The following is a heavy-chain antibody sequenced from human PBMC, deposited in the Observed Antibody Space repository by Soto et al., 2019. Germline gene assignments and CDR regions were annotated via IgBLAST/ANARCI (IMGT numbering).Heavy chain of an antibody. CDR3: ARGDYGVVDY. CDR2: FSSSSSTI. CDR1: GFTFSSYS. Sequence: EVQLVESGGGLVQPGGSLRLSCAASGFTFSSYSMNWVRQAPGKGLEWVSYFSSSSSTIYYADSVKGRFTISRDNAKNSLYLQMNSLRYEDTAVYYCARGDYGVVDYWGQGTLVTVSS. D-gene: IGHD4-17*01. V-gene: IGHV3-48*02. J-gene: IGHJ4*02.